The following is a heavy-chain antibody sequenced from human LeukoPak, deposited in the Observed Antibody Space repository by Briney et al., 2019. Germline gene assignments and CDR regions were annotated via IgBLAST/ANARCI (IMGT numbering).Heavy chain of an antibody. Sequence: GGSLRLSCAAPGFTFDDYAMHWVRQAPGKGLEWVSGISWNSGSIGYADSVKGRFTISRDNAKNSLYLQMNSLRAEDTALYYCAKSMGDYYDSSGYTYWGQGTLVTVSS. D-gene: IGHD3-22*01. CDR3: AKSMGDYYDSSGYTY. J-gene: IGHJ4*02. V-gene: IGHV3-9*01. CDR1: GFTFDDYA. CDR2: ISWNSGSI.